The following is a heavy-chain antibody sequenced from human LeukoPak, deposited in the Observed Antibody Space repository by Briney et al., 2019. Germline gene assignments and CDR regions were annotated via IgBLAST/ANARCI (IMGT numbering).Heavy chain of an antibody. CDR3: ARVSGYCNTRSCRGLES. Sequence: SETLSLTCTVSGGSISSDYWSWIRQSPGKGLEWIAYIHYTGSTNYSPSFKSRVTISVDTSKTQFSLKLPSVTAADTAVYYWARVSGYCNTRSCRGLESWGQEPWSLSP. V-gene: IGHV4-59*01. CDR1: GGSISSDY. D-gene: IGHD2-15*01. J-gene: IGHJ5*01. CDR2: IHYTGST.